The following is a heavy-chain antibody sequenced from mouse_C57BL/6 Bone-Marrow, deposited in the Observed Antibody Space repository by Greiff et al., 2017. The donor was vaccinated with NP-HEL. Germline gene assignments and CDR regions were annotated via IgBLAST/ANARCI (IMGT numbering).Heavy chain of an antibody. CDR1: GYSFTGYY. V-gene: IGHV1-42*01. CDR2: INPSTGGT. CDR3: ARKWGYDYAMDY. J-gene: IGHJ4*01. D-gene: IGHD3-1*01. Sequence: VQLQQSGPELVKPGASVKISCKASGYSFTGYYMNWVKQSPEKSLEWIGEINPSTGGTTYNQKFKAKATLTVDKSSSTAYMQLKSLTSEDSAVYYCARKWGYDYAMDYWGQGTSVTVSS.